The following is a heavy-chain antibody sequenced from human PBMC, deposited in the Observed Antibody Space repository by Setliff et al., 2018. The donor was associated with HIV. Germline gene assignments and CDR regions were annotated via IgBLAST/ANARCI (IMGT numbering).Heavy chain of an antibody. CDR1: GGTFSSYA. J-gene: IGHJ4*01. Sequence: SVKVSCKTSGGTFSSYAVSWVRQAPGQGLERMGGIIPAFGTANYAQKFQGRVTITTDESTSTAYMELSGLRSEDPAVYFCARDGLLVAGTRFDYWGQGTLVTVS. CDR3: ARDGLLVAGTRFDY. V-gene: IGHV1-69*05. D-gene: IGHD6-19*01. CDR2: IIPAFGTA.